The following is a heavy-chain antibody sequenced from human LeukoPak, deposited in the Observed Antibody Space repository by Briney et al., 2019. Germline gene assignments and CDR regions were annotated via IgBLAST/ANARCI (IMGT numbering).Heavy chain of an antibody. CDR1: GYSFTSYW. CDR3: ARGYYGSGSYRNRDWFDP. J-gene: IGHJ5*02. CDR2: IFPGDSQT. D-gene: IGHD3-10*01. V-gene: IGHV5-51*01. Sequence: GESLKISCKASGYSFTSYWIGWVRQMPGKGLECMGIIFPGDSQTRYSPSFQGHVTMSADTSINTAYLQWSSLKASDTAIYYCARGYYGSGSYRNRDWFDPWGQGTLVTVSS.